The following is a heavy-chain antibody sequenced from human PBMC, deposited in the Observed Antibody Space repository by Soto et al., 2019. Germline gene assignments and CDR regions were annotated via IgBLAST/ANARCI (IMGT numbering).Heavy chain of an antibody. J-gene: IGHJ5*02. CDR3: VRGRPYGGGFDP. D-gene: IGHD2-8*01. V-gene: IGHV4-34*01. Sequence: PSETLSLTCAVSGASFSGSYWTWVRRPPGEGLEWIGEIHDNGSSSYNPSLKSRVTISVDTSKMQFSLKLRSVTVADTAIYYCVRGRPYGGGFDPWGQGTLVTVSS. CDR2: IHDNGSS. CDR1: GASFSGSY.